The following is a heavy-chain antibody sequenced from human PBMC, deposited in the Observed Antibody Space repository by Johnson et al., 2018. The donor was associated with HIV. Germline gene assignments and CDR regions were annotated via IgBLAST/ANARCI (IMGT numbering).Heavy chain of an antibody. CDR3: AKEIWFRELVYAFHI. CDR1: GFTFSSYW. J-gene: IGHJ3*02. D-gene: IGHD3-10*01. CDR2: INSDGSST. Sequence: VQLVESGGGLVQPGRSLRLSCAASGFTFSSYWMHWVRQAPGKGLVWVSRINSDGSSTSYADSGKGRFTISRDNSKHTLYLQMNSLRAEDTDLYYCAKEIWFRELVYAFHIWGQGNMVTVSS. V-gene: IGHV3-74*01.